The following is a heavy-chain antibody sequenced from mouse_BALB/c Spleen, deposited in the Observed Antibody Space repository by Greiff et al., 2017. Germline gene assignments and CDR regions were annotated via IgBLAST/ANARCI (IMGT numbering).Heavy chain of an antibody. D-gene: IGHD2-10*02. CDR2: ISSGSSTI. Sequence: EVQLVESGGGLVQPGGSRKLSCAASGFTFSSFGMHWVRQAPEKGLEWVAYISSGSSTIYYADTVKGRFTISRDNPKNTLFLQMTSLRSEDTAMYYCARWYGNYPYAMDYWGQGTSVTVSS. V-gene: IGHV5-17*02. J-gene: IGHJ4*01. CDR3: ARWYGNYPYAMDY. CDR1: GFTFSSFG.